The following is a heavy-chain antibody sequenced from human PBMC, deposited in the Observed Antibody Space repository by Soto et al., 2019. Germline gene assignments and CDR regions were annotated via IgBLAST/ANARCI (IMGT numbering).Heavy chain of an antibody. Sequence: EVQLVESGGVLVQPGESLRLSCAVSGFSVSGNFMSWVRQAPGKGLEWVSDHYSGGSTYYADSVKGRFTISRDIPKNTLYLQMNSLRPEDTAAYYCAIFDYGTFDFWGRGTMVTVSS. D-gene: IGHD4-17*01. J-gene: IGHJ3*01. V-gene: IGHV3-66*01. CDR3: AIFDYGTFDF. CDR2: HYSGGST. CDR1: GFSVSGNF.